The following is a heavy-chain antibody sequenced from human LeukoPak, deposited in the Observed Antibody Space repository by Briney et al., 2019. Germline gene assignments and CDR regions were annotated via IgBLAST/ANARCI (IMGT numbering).Heavy chain of an antibody. CDR2: IYTSGST. J-gene: IGHJ4*02. CDR1: GGSISSYY. V-gene: IGHV4-4*07. D-gene: IGHD6-13*01. Sequence: SETLSLTCTVSGGSISSYYWSWNRQPAGTGLEWIGRIYTSGSTNYNPSLKSRVTMSVDTSKNQFSLKLSSVTAADTAVYYCAREDRRDSSSWYWDYWGQGTLLTVSS. CDR3: AREDRRDSSSWYWDY.